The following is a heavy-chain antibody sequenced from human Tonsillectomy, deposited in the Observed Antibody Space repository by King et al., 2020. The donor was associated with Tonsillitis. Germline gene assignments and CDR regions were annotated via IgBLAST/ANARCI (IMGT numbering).Heavy chain of an antibody. D-gene: IGHD3-10*01. J-gene: IGHJ4*02. Sequence: VQLQESGPGLVKPSQTLSLTCTVSGGSISSGGYYWSWIRQHPGKGLEWIGYIYYSGSTYYNPSLKSRVIISVDTSKNQFSLKLSSVTAADTAVYYCARTHVRGVIPDYFDYWGQGTLVTVS. CDR1: GGSISSGGYY. CDR3: ARTHVRGVIPDYFDY. V-gene: IGHV4-31*03. CDR2: IYYSGST.